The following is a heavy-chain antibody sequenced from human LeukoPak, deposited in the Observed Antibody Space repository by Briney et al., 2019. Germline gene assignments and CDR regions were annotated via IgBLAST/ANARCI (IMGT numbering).Heavy chain of an antibody. CDR1: GGSISSYY. Sequence: SETLSLTCTVSGGSISSYYWSWIRQPPGKGLEWIGYIYYSGSTNYNPSLQSRVTIFVDTSKNQFSLKLSSVIAADTAVYYCARVRSYYGSVTGRSYYFDYWGQGTLVTVSS. J-gene: IGHJ4*02. CDR3: ARVRSYYGSVTGRSYYFDY. V-gene: IGHV4-59*01. CDR2: IYYSGST. D-gene: IGHD3-10*01.